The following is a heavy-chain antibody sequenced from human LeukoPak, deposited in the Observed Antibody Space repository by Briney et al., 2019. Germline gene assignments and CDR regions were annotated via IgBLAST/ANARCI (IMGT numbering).Heavy chain of an antibody. Sequence: GGSLRLSCAASGFTFSSYGMHWVRQAPGKGLEWVANINEDGSERHYVDSVKGRFTISRDNAKNSLYLQMNSLRDEDTAVYYCAKESDYGDYVGYWGQGTLVTVSS. CDR1: GFTFSSYG. V-gene: IGHV3-7*01. J-gene: IGHJ4*02. CDR3: AKESDYGDYVGY. D-gene: IGHD4-17*01. CDR2: INEDGSER.